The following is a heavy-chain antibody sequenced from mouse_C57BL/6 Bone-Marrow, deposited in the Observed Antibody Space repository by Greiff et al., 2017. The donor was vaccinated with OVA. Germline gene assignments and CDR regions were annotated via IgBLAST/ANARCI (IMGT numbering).Heavy chain of an antibody. D-gene: IGHD2-5*01. CDR3: ARDAYYSIFAY. V-gene: IGHV5-4*01. CDR2: ISDGGSYT. J-gene: IGHJ3*01. CDR1: GFTFSSYA. Sequence: LVESGGGLVKPGGSLKLSCAASGFTFSSYAMSWVRQTPEKRLEWVATISDGGSYTYYPDNVKGRFTISRDNAKNNLYLQMSHLKSEDTAMYYCARDAYYSIFAYWGQGTLVTVSA.